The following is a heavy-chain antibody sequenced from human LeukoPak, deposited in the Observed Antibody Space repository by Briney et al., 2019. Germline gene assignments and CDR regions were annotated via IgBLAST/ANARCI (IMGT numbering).Heavy chain of an antibody. Sequence: ASVKVSCKASGYTFTGYYMHWVRQAPGQGLEWMGWINPNSGGTNYAQKFQGRVTMTRDTSISTAYMELSRLRSDDTAVYYCARDGNSGSYQAAFGILGQGTMVTVSS. CDR3: ARDGNSGSYQAAFGI. V-gene: IGHV1-2*02. J-gene: IGHJ3*02. CDR1: GYTFTGYY. CDR2: INPNSGGT. D-gene: IGHD1-26*01.